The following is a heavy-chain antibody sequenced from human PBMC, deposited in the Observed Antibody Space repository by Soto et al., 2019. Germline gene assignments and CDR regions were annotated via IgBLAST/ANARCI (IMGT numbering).Heavy chain of an antibody. Sequence: ASVKVSCKASGYSFTGNYIHWVRQTPGQGLEWMGWINPSSGTTHYAQNFHARVTMTRDTSISTAYMQLNRLRSDDTGVYFCAREDTSDWGPFHYWGQGTLVTVS. D-gene: IGHD3-9*01. CDR1: GYSFTGNY. CDR2: INPSSGTT. V-gene: IGHV1-2*02. J-gene: IGHJ4*02. CDR3: AREDTSDWGPFHY.